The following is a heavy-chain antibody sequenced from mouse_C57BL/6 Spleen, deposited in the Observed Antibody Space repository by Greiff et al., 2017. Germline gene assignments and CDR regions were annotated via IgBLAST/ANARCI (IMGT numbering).Heavy chain of an antibody. V-gene: IGHV5-4*01. CDR2: ISDGGSYT. Sequence: EVHLVESGGGLVKPGGSLKLSCAASGFTFSSYAMSWVRQTPEKRLEWVATISDGGSYTYYPDNVKGRFTISRDNAKNNLYLQMSHLKSEDTAMYYCARDDDAGYYFDYWGQGTTLTVSS. D-gene: IGHD2-3*01. CDR1: GFTFSSYA. J-gene: IGHJ2*01. CDR3: ARDDDAGYYFDY.